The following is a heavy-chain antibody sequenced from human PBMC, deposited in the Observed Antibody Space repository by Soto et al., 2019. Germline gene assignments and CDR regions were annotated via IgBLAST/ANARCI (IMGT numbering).Heavy chain of an antibody. Sequence: GGSLRLSCVASGFTFSSYSMSWVRQAPGEGLQWVSSITSSNTYINYGDSVKGRFAISRDNAKNSLYLQMNSLRAEDTAVYFCARDTNYYASGSGVDFWGQGTLVTVAS. D-gene: IGHD3-10*01. J-gene: IGHJ4*02. CDR1: GFTFSSYS. CDR3: ARDTNYYASGSGVDF. CDR2: ITSSNTYI. V-gene: IGHV3-21*01.